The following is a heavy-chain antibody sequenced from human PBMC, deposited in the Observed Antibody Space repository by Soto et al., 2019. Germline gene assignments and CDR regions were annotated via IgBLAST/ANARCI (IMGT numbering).Heavy chain of an antibody. Sequence: QVQLVQSGAEVKKPGASVKVSCKASGYTFTSYDINWVRQATGQGLEWMGWMNPNSGNTGYAQKFQGRVTMTRNTPTSTAYKDLSSLRSEDTAAYYCARERDSYGTDALDIWGQGTMVTVSS. CDR3: ARERDSYGTDALDI. CDR1: GYTFTSYD. D-gene: IGHD5-18*01. J-gene: IGHJ3*02. CDR2: MNPNSGNT. V-gene: IGHV1-8*01.